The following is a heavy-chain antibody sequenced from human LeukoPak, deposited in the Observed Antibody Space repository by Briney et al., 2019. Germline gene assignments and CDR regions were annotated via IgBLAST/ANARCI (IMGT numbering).Heavy chain of an antibody. CDR2: ISSSSSYI. V-gene: IGHV3-21*01. J-gene: IGHJ4*02. CDR3: ARAHAQLPKCYFDY. Sequence: GGSLRLSCAASGFTFSSYSMNWVRQAPGKGLEWVSSISSSSSYIYYADSMKGRFTISRDNAKNSLYLQMNSLRAEDTAVYYCARAHAQLPKCYFDYWGQGTLVTVSS. CDR1: GFTFSSYS. D-gene: IGHD2-2*01.